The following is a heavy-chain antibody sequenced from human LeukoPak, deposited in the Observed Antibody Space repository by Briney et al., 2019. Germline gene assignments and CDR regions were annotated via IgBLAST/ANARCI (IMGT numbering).Heavy chain of an antibody. J-gene: IGHJ3*02. D-gene: IGHD4-17*01. CDR2: IYHSGST. CDR3: ARGFGDYGRFDI. Sequence: KSSETLSLTCTVSGASFRSYYWSWIRQPPGKGLEWIGYIYHSGSTYYNPSLKSRVTISVDRSKNQFSLKLSSVTAADTAVYYCARGFGDYGRFDIWGQGTMVTVSS. CDR1: GASFRSYY. V-gene: IGHV4-59*12.